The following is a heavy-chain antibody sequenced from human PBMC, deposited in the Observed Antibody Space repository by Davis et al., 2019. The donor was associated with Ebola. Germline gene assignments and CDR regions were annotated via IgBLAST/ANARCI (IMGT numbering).Heavy chain of an antibody. Sequence: PGGSLRLSCAASGFSFSTYALHWVRQAPGKGLEWVAVISYDGNNEYADFAKGRFTISRDNSRNAVYLQMISLRAEDTAVYYCAREETYCGGLICYDAFDIWGQGTMVTVSS. CDR3: AREETYCGGLICYDAFDI. CDR2: ISYDGNN. CDR1: GFSFSTYA. V-gene: IGHV3-30*04. J-gene: IGHJ3*02. D-gene: IGHD2-15*01.